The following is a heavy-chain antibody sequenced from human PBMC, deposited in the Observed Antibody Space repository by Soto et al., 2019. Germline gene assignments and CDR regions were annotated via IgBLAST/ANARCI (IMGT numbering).Heavy chain of an antibody. CDR1: GYTFNNYG. CDR2: ITVNSGNT. D-gene: IGHD6-19*01. V-gene: IGHV1-18*01. Sequence: QGQLEQSGAEVKRPGASVKVSCKASGYTFNNYGISWVRQAPGQGLEWMGWITVNSGNTNYVQKLQGRVPMTTDTSTSTAYMELRTLRSDDPAVYYCARGSGGGWYYLDYWGQGTLVSVSS. J-gene: IGHJ4*02. CDR3: ARGSGGGWYYLDY.